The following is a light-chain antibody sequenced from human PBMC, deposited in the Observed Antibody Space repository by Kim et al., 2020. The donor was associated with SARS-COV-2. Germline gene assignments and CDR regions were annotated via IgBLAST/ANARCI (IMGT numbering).Light chain of an antibody. Sequence: ELTQPPSASGTPGQRVTISCSGDSSNIGSYTVKWYKQLPGTAPKLLIYNNNQRTSGVPDRFSDSKSGTSASLAISGLQSDDEADYYCAAWDDSLSGVLFGGGTQLTVL. CDR1: SSNIGSYT. V-gene: IGLV1-44*01. CDR3: AAWDDSLSGVL. CDR2: NNN. J-gene: IGLJ2*01.